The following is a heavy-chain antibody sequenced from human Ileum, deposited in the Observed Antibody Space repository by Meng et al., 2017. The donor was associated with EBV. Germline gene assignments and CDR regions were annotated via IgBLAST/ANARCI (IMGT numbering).Heavy chain of an antibody. J-gene: IGHJ4*02. CDR2: INHSGST. V-gene: IGHV4-34*01. CDR1: GGSFIGYY. CDR3: ARGNKVSDRGFDY. Sequence: QVQQWAAGLSKPSETQSSACASYGGSFIGYYWSWIRQHPGKGLEWIGKINHSGSTNYNPSLKSRVTISVDTSKNQFSLKLSSVTAADTAVYYCARGNKVSDRGFDYWGQGTLVTVSS. D-gene: IGHD3-10*01.